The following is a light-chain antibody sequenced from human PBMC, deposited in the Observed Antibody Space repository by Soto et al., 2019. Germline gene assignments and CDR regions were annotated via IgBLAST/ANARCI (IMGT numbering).Light chain of an antibody. V-gene: IGKV3-20*01. J-gene: IGKJ5*01. CDR3: QQFGRSVT. CDR1: QSVSRN. Sequence: IVLTQSPATLCLSPGERATLSFRASQSVSRNLAWYQQKPGQAPRLLTYGASTRATGIPARFSGSGSGTDFTLTISRLEPEDFAVYYCQQFGRSVTFGQGTRLEIK. CDR2: GAS.